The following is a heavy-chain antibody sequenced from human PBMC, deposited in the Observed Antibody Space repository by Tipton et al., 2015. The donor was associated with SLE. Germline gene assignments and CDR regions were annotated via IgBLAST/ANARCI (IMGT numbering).Heavy chain of an antibody. D-gene: IGHD2-21*01. J-gene: IGHJ4*02. CDR1: DYSISSGYY. CDR3: ARDSFCGDECYTNFDS. Sequence: TLSLTCTVSDYSISSGYYWGWIRQPAGKGLEWIGYIYTSGSTNYNPSLKSRVTISIDTSKNQFFLELNSVTAADTAVYYCARDSFCGDECYTNFDSWGRGTLVTVSS. CDR2: IYTSGST. V-gene: IGHV4-61*09.